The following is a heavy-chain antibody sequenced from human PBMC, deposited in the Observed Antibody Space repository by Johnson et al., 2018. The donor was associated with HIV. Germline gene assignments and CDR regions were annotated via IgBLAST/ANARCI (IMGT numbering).Heavy chain of an antibody. CDR1: GFTFRSYD. V-gene: IGHV3-13*01. J-gene: IGHJ3*02. Sequence: VQLVESGGGLVQPGGSLRLSCAASGFTFRSYDMHWVRQVTGKGLEWVSAIGTISDTFYPDSVKGRFTLSRDNSKNTLYLQMNSLRAEDTAVYYCARSSSSGAFDIWGQGTMVTVSS. D-gene: IGHD6-6*01. CDR2: IGTISDT. CDR3: ARSSSSGAFDI.